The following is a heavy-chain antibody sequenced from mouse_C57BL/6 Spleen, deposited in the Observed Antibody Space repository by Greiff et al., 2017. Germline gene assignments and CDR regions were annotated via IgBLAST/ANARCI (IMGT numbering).Heavy chain of an antibody. CDR1: GYTFTSYW. J-gene: IGHJ4*01. V-gene: IGHV1-55*01. CDR2: IYPGSGST. D-gene: IGHD1-1*01. CDR3: ARITTVVATIDYYAMDY. Sequence: QVQLKQPGAELVKPGASVKMSCKASGYTFTSYWITWVKQRPGQGLEWIGDIYPGSGSTNYNEKFKSKATLTVDTSSSTAYMQLSSLTSEDSAVXYCARITTVVATIDYYAMDYWGQGTSVTVSS.